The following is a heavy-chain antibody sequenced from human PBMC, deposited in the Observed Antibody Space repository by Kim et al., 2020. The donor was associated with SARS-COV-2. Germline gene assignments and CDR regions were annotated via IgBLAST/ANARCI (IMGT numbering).Heavy chain of an antibody. Sequence: SVKGRFTIARDDSKNTAYLQMNSLKTEDTAVYYCTRPPSDCGGDCYSSSYWGQGTLVTVSS. CDR3: TRPPSDCGGDCYSSSY. J-gene: IGHJ4*02. D-gene: IGHD2-21*02. V-gene: IGHV3-73*01.